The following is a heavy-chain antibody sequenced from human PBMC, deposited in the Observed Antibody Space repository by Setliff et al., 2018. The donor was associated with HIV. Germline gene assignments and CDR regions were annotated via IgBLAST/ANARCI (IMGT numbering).Heavy chain of an antibody. CDR2: IYYSGST. Sequence: PSETLSLTCTVSGGSVNDFYCNWIRQPPGKGPEWIGYIYYSGSTYYNPPLKSRVTMSLDTSKKHFSLNLKSVTAADTAVYYCALTGHRLLRGYMDVWGQGTLVTVSS. V-gene: IGHV4-59*02. CDR3: ALTGHRLLRGYMDV. J-gene: IGHJ4*02. D-gene: IGHD2-15*01. CDR1: GGSVNDFY.